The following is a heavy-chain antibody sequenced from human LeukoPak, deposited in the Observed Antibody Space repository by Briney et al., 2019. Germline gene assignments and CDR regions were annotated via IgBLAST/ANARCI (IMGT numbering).Heavy chain of an antibody. CDR3: AELGITMIGGV. J-gene: IGHJ6*04. Sequence: GGSLRLSCAASGFTFSSNSMNWVRQAPGKGLEWVSYISSSSSTIYYADSVKGRFTISRDNAKNSLYLQMNSLRAEDTAVYYCAELGITMIGGVWGKGTTVTISS. CDR1: GFTFSSNS. CDR2: ISSSSSTI. V-gene: IGHV3-48*04. D-gene: IGHD3-10*02.